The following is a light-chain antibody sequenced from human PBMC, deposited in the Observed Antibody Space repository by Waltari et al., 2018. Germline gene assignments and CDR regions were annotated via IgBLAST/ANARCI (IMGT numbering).Light chain of an antibody. CDR3: NSYTTSSTWV. CDR2: EVR. V-gene: IGLV2-14*01. J-gene: IGLJ3*02. Sequence: QSALTQPASVSGSPGQSITISCTGTSSDIGAYHYVSWYQHLPGKAPKLRISEVRRRPSGVSNRCSGSKSGNMASLTISGLQAEDEADYYCNSYTTSSTWVCGGGTKLTVL. CDR1: SSDIGAYHY.